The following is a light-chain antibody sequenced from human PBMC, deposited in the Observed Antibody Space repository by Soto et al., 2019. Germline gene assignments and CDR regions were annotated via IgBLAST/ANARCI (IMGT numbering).Light chain of an antibody. V-gene: IGLV2-14*01. CDR1: SSDVGGYNY. Sequence: QSVLTQPASVSGSPGQSITISCTGTSSDVGGYNYVSWYQQHPGKAPKLMIYEVSNRPSGVSNRFSCSKSGNTASLTISGLQAEDEADYYCSSYTSSSTPYVVFGGGTKLTVL. J-gene: IGLJ2*01. CDR2: EVS. CDR3: SSYTSSSTPYVV.